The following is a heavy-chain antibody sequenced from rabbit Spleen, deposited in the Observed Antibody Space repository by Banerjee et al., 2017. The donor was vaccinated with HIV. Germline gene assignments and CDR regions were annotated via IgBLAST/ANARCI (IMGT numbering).Heavy chain of an antibody. Sequence: QEQLVESGGGLVKPEGSLKLSCTASGFSFSNKAVMCWVRQAPGKGLEWIACINAVTGKAVYASWAKGRFTISKTSSATVTLKMTSLTAADTATYFCARALNDFGYTGVTNAGLWGQGTLVTVS. J-gene: IGHJ4*01. D-gene: IGHD7-1*01. CDR1: GFSFSNKAV. CDR3: ARALNDFGYTGVTNAGL. CDR2: INAVTGKA. V-gene: IGHV1S45*01.